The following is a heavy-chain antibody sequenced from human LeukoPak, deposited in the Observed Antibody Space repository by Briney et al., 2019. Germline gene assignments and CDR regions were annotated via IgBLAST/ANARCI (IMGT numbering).Heavy chain of an antibody. V-gene: IGHV4-59*01. CDR1: GGSISSYY. Sequence: SETLSLTCTVSGGSISSYYWSWIRQPPGKGLEWIGYIYYSGSTNYNPSLKSRVTVSVDTSKNQFSLKLSSVTAADTAVYYCARTEGILTGYYYFDYWGQGTLVTVSS. CDR2: IYYSGST. CDR3: ARTEGILTGYYYFDY. D-gene: IGHD3-9*01. J-gene: IGHJ4*02.